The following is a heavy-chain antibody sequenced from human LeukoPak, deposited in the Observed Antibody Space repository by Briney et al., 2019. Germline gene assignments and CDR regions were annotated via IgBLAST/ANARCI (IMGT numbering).Heavy chain of an antibody. J-gene: IGHJ4*02. V-gene: IGHV4-4*07. CDR2: IYNSGST. D-gene: IGHD6-13*01. CDR3: ARSAFLVTAPGLYYFDY. CDR1: GGSISSYY. Sequence: PSETLSLTCTVSGGSISSYYWSWIRQPAGKGLEWIGLIYNSGSTNYNPSLKGRVTMSVATSKNQFSLHLSSVTAADTAVYYCARSAFLVTAPGLYYFDYWGQGTLVAVSS.